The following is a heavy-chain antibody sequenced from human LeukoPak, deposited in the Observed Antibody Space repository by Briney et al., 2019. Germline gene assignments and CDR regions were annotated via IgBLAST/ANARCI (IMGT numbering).Heavy chain of an antibody. V-gene: IGHV3-23*01. J-gene: IGHJ4*02. CDR1: GFTFSSYA. Sequence: PGGSLRLSCAASGFTFSSYAMSWVRQAPGKGLEWVSAISGSGGSTYYADSVKGRFTISRDNSKNTLYLQMNSLRAEDTAVYYCAKDAGQQRYWISGSGNFDYWGQGTLVTVSS. CDR3: AKDAGQQRYWISGSGNFDY. D-gene: IGHD6-13*01. CDR2: ISGSGGST.